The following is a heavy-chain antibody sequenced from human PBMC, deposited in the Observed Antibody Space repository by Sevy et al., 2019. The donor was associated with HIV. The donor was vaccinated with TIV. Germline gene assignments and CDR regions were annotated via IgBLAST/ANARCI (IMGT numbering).Heavy chain of an antibody. V-gene: IGHV4-39*01. D-gene: IGHD6-19*01. J-gene: IGHJ1*01. Sequence: SETLSLTCTVSGGSISSSSFWWAWIRQPPGEGLEWIGSISYSGRTYYNPSLNSRVTISGDTSKNQFSLRLSSVTAADTAVYYWGRTSLGVAGQDVWGPGTLVTVSS. CDR2: ISYSGRT. CDR1: GGSISSSSFW. CDR3: GRTSLGVAGQDV.